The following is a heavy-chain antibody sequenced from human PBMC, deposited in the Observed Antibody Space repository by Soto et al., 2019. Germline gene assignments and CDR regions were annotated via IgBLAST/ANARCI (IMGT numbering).Heavy chain of an antibody. D-gene: IGHD1-1*01. Sequence: SETLSLTCAVYGGSFSGYYWIWIRQPPGKGLEWIGEINHSGSTNYNPSLKSRVTISVDTSKNQFSLKLSSVTAADTAVYYCARAGTDTTFDYWGQGTLVTVSS. CDR3: ARAGTDTTFDY. J-gene: IGHJ4*02. CDR2: INHSGST. CDR1: GGSFSGYY. V-gene: IGHV4-34*01.